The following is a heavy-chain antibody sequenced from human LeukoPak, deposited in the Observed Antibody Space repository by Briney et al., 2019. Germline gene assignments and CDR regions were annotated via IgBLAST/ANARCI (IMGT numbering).Heavy chain of an antibody. Sequence: SETLSLTCTVSGGSISSYYWSWIRQTPGKGLEWIGYMYYIGSTNYNPSLKGRATISVDTSKSQFSLKLTSVTAADTAIYYCARHGESRYSTSRQLDFWGQGTLVTVSS. CDR1: GGSISSYY. D-gene: IGHD6-13*01. CDR2: MYYIGST. CDR3: ARHGESRYSTSRQLDF. V-gene: IGHV4-59*08. J-gene: IGHJ4*02.